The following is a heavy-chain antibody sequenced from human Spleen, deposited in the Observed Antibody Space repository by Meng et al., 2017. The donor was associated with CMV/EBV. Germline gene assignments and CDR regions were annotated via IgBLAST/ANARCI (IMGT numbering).Heavy chain of an antibody. CDR1: GYTFTSYY. D-gene: IGHD5-18*01. J-gene: IGHJ4*02. CDR2: INPSGGST. CDR3: ARVAYGYIYGQIDY. Sequence: ASGYTFTSYYMHWVRQAPGQGLEWMGTINPSGGSTTYAQKLQGRVTMTSDTSTSTVYMELSSLRSEDTAVYYCARVAYGYIYGQIDYWGQGTLVTVSS. V-gene: IGHV1-46*01.